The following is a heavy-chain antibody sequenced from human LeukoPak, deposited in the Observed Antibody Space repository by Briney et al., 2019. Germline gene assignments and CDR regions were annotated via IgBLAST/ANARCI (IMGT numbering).Heavy chain of an antibody. CDR2: IPYDAVNK. CDR1: GFIFSNYG. Sequence: PGGSLRLSCAASGFIFSNYGMHWVRQAPGKGLEWVAFIPYDAVNKYYADSVKGRFTISRDNSKNTLYLQMNSLRAEDTAVYYCAKDPAGYYDFWSGHWVLNAFDIWGQGTVVTVSS. V-gene: IGHV3-30*02. CDR3: AKDPAGYYDFWSGHWVLNAFDI. J-gene: IGHJ3*02. D-gene: IGHD3-3*01.